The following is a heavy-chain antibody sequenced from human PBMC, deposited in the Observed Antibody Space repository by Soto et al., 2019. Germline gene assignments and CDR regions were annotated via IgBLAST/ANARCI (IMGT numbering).Heavy chain of an antibody. V-gene: IGHV3-53*01. CDR3: ARAVSHDSSGYLVKWSYFDY. CDR1: GFTVSSNY. CDR2: IYSGGRT. J-gene: IGHJ4*02. D-gene: IGHD3-22*01. Sequence: GGSLRLSCAASGFTVSSNYMSWVRQAPGKGLEWVPVIYSGGRTYYADSVKGRFTISSDNSKNTLYLQMNSLRAEDTAVYYCARAVSHDSSGYLVKWSYFDYWGQGTLVTVSS.